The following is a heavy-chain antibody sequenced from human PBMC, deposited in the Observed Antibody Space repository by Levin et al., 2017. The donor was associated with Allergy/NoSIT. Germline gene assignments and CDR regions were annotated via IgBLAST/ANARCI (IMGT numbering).Heavy chain of an antibody. CDR3: ARLAGYYDILTGYYTPERYFQH. J-gene: IGHJ1*01. V-gene: IGHV4-59*08. Sequence: PSETLSLTCTVSGGSISSYYWSWIRQPPGKGLEWIGYIYYSGSTNYNPSLKSRVTISVDTSKNQFSLKLSSETAADTAVYYCARLAGYYDILTGYYTPERYFQHWGQGTLVTVSS. CDR2: IYYSGST. D-gene: IGHD3-9*01. CDR1: GGSISSYY.